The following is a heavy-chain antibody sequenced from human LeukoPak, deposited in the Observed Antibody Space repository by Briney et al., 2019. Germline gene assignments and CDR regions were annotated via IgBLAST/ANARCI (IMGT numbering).Heavy chain of an antibody. CDR2: ISGYNGNT. CDR3: ARGSTVRYYYDSSGYYRGAVDY. J-gene: IGHJ4*02. V-gene: IGHV1-18*01. D-gene: IGHD3-22*01. CDR1: GYTFTSYG. Sequence: ASVKVSCKASGYTFTSYGINWVRQAPGQGLEWMGWISGYNGNTKYAQKLQGRVTMTTDTSTTTAYMELRSLVSDDTAVYYCARGSTVRYYYDSSGYYRGAVDYWGQGTLVTVSS.